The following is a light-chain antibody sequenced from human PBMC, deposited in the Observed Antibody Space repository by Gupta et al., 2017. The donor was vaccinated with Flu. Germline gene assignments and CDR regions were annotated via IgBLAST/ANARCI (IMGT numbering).Light chain of an antibody. J-gene: IGKJ2*02. CDR1: QSVSSSY. V-gene: IGKV3-20*01. Sequence: EIVLTPSPGTLSLSPGERATLSCRASQSVSSSYLAWYQQKPGQAPRLLIDGASSRATGIPDRFSGSGSGTDFTLTISRLEPEDVAVYYCQQNGSSPGTFGQGTKVEIK. CDR3: QQNGSSPGT. CDR2: GAS.